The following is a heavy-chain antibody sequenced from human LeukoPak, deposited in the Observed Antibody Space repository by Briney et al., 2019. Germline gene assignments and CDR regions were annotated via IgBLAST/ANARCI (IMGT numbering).Heavy chain of an antibody. CDR2: LRSKANRYAT. D-gene: IGHD2-21*02. V-gene: IGHV3-73*01. Sequence: PGGSLTLSCAASGLTFSGSAMHGVRQASGKGLEWVGRLRSKANRYATAYAASVKGSFNISRDDSKNTAYLQMNSLKTKDTAVYYWTACVCDCYSNYYYGMDVWGQGTTVTVSS. J-gene: IGHJ6*02. CDR1: GLTFSGSA. CDR3: TACVCDCYSNYYYGMDV.